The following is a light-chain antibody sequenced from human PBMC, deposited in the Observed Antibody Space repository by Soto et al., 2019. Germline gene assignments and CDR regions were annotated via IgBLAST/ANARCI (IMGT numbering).Light chain of an antibody. CDR3: AAWDDRLSGQV. Sequence: QSVLTQPPSASGTPGQRVTISCSGSSSNIGSNYVYWYQQLPGTAPKLLIYRNNHRPSGVPDRFSGSKSGTSASLAISGLRSEDEADYYCAAWDDRLSGQVFGGGTKLTVL. CDR2: RNN. V-gene: IGLV1-47*01. J-gene: IGLJ2*01. CDR1: SSNIGSNY.